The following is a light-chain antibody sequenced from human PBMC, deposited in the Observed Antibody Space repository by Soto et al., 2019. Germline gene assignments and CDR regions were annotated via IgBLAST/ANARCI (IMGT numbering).Light chain of an antibody. CDR2: GAS. V-gene: IGKV3-20*01. CDR1: QSVRSNS. CDR3: QQYGTSPLT. Sequence: EIVLTQSPRTLSLSPGESATLSCTASQSVRSNSLAWYQQKPGQAPRLLMFGASGRATVTPPRFSGRGSGTDFTLTLIRLEPEDFAVYYCQQYGTSPLTFGGGTKVDI. J-gene: IGKJ4*01.